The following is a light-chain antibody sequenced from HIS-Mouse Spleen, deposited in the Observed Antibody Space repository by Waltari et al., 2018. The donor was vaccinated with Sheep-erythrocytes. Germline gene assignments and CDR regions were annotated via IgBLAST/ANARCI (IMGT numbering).Light chain of an antibody. V-gene: IGLV2-23*01. J-gene: IGLJ3*02. CDR3: AAWDDSLSGNWV. CDR2: EGS. Sequence: QSALTQPAPVSGSPGQSITIPCTGTSSDVGSYNLVSCYQQHPGKAPKLMIYEGSKRPSGVSNRFSGSKSGNTASLTISGLQAEDEADYYCAAWDDSLSGNWVFGGGTKLTVL. CDR1: SSDVGSYNL.